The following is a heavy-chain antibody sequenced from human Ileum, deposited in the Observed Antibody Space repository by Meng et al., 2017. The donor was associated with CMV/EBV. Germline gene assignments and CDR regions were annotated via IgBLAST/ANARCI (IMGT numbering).Heavy chain of an antibody. CDR2: IFFSGNT. Sequence: QLQLAESGPGLVTPSQTRSLRCTVSGASISRGDYYWSWIRQPPGKGLEWIGYIFFSGNTYYNPSLNNRVIISIDTPRNQYSLKVDSVTAADTAVYYCARFRIAALGNLFDPWGHGTLVTVSS. CDR1: GASISRGDYY. V-gene: IGHV4-30-4*08. D-gene: IGHD6-13*01. J-gene: IGHJ5*02. CDR3: ARFRIAALGNLFDP.